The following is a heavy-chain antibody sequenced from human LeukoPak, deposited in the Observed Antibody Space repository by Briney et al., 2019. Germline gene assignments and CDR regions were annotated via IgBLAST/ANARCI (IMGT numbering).Heavy chain of an antibody. CDR3: ARDRSEFDY. J-gene: IGHJ4*02. Sequence: SETLSLTCTVSGGSISSYYWSWIRQPPGKGLEWIGYIYYSGSTNYNPSLKSRLTISVDTSKNQFSLKLNSVTAADTAVYYCARDRSEFDYWGQGTLVIVSS. CDR2: IYYSGST. V-gene: IGHV4-59*01. CDR1: GGSISSYY.